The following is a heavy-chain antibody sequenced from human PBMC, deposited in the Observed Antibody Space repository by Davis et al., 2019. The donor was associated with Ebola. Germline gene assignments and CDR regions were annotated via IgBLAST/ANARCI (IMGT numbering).Heavy chain of an antibody. CDR3: ARDQYYYVGGYYYYGMDV. D-gene: IGHD3-10*02. CDR2: ISSSSSYI. CDR1: GITLSSYW. V-gene: IGHV3-21*01. Sequence: GESLKISCAASGITLSSYWMHWVRQVPGKGLEWVSSISSSSSYIYYADSVKGRFTISRDNAKNSLYLQMNSLRAEDTAVYYCARDQYYYVGGYYYYGMDVWGQGTTVTVSS. J-gene: IGHJ6*02.